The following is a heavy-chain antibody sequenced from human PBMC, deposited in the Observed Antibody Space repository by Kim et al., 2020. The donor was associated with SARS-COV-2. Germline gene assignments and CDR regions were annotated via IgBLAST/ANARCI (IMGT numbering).Heavy chain of an antibody. CDR2: IWYDGSNK. J-gene: IGHJ4*02. V-gene: IGHV3-33*06. D-gene: IGHD3-22*01. CDR3: AKEVVRYYYDSSGYSYFDY. Sequence: GGSLRLSCAASGFTFSSYGMHWVRQAPGKGLEWVAVIWYDGSNKYYADSVKGRFTISRDNSKNTLYLQMNSLRAEDTAVYYCAKEVVRYYYDSSGYSYFDYWGQGTLVTVSS. CDR1: GFTFSSYG.